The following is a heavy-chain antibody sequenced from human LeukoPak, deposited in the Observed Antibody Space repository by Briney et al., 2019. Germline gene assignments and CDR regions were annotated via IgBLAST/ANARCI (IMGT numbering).Heavy chain of an antibody. CDR1: GLTFSNLW. V-gene: IGHV3-7*01. D-gene: IGHD3-3*01. J-gene: IGHJ5*02. CDR3: ASLGSGYYVNFFDP. Sequence: PGGSVRLSCAASGLTFSNLWMSCVRQAPGMGLEWVANIKQDGGETYYMNSVKGRFTISRDNAKNALYLHMSRLRVEDTAVYYCASLGSGYYVNFFDPWGQGTLVTVSS. CDR2: IKQDGGET.